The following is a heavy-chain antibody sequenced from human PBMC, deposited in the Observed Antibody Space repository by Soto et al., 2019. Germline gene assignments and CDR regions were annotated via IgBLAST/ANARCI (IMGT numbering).Heavy chain of an antibody. Sequence: GASVKVSCKASGYTFTSYYMHWVRQAPGQGLEWMGIINPSGGSTSYAQKFQGRVTMTRDTSTSTVYMELSSLRSEDTAVYYCARLGGGGIAAADMDVWGKGTTVTV. CDR2: INPSGGST. CDR1: GYTFTSYY. J-gene: IGHJ6*03. D-gene: IGHD6-13*01. CDR3: ARLGGGGIAAADMDV. V-gene: IGHV1-46*03.